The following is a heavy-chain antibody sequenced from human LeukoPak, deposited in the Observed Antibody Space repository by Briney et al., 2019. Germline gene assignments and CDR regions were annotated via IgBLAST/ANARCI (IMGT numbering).Heavy chain of an antibody. J-gene: IGHJ3*02. CDR1: GFTFSNAW. CDR2: IYNDGST. CDR3: ARVRGTSSWSFDAFDI. D-gene: IGHD6-13*01. V-gene: IGHV3-53*01. Sequence: GGSLRLSCAASGFTFSNAWMSWVRQAPGKGPEWVSVIYNDGSTYYADSVKGRFTISRDNSKNTLFLQMNSLRAEDTAVYYCARVRGTSSWSFDAFDIWGQGTLVTVSS.